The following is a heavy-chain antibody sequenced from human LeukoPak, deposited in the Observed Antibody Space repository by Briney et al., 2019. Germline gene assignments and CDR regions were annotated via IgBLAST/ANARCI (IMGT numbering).Heavy chain of an antibody. D-gene: IGHD3-10*01. CDR1: GGSFSGYY. CDR3: ARRMGRRFGERYYYYHYMDV. V-gene: IGHV4-34*01. J-gene: IGHJ6*03. Sequence: SETLSLTCAVYGGSFSGYYWSWIRQPPGKGLEWIGEINHSGSANYNPSLKSRVTISVDTSKNQFSLKLSSVTAADTAVYYCARRMGRRFGERYYYYHYMDVWGKGTTVTISS. CDR2: INHSGSA.